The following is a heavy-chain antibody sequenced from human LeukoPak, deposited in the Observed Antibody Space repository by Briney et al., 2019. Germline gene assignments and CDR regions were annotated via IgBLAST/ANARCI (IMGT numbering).Heavy chain of an antibody. J-gene: IGHJ6*02. CDR1: GYTFTSYD. CDR2: MNPNSGNT. V-gene: IGHV1-8*01. D-gene: IGHD3-9*01. Sequence: ASVKVSCKASGYTFTSYDINWVRQATGQGLEWMGWMNPNSGNTGYAQKFQGRVTMTRNTSISTAYMELSSLRSEDTAVYYCARGGYFDWLLSTYYYYGMDVWGQGTTVTVPS. CDR3: ARGGYFDWLLSTYYYYGMDV.